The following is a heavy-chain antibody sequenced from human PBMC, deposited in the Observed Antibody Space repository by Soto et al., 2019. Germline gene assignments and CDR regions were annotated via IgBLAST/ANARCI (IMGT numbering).Heavy chain of an antibody. J-gene: IGHJ5*02. CDR1: GFTVCSYA. V-gene: IGHV3-23*01. CDR3: AKGGAQLLHYNWFDP. D-gene: IGHD2-2*01. CDR2: ISGSGGST. Sequence: GSPRLCCAACGFTVCSYAMSGVRQAPGKGLEWVSAISGSGGSTYYADSVKGRLTISRDNSKNTLYLQMNSLRAEDTAVYYCAKGGAQLLHYNWFDPWGQGTLVTVSS.